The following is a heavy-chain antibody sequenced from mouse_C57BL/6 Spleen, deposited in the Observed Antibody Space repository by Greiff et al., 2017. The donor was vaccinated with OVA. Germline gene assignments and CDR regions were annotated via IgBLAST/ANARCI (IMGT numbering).Heavy chain of an antibody. Sequence: QVQLQQPGAELVKPGASVKLSCKASGYTFTSYWMHWVKQRPGQGLEWIGMIHPNSGSTNYNEKFKSKATLTVDKSSSTAYMQLRSLTSEDSAVYYCAKSITTVVALYAMDYWGQGTSVTVSS. CDR3: AKSITTVVALYAMDY. J-gene: IGHJ4*01. D-gene: IGHD1-1*01. CDR2: IHPNSGST. V-gene: IGHV1-64*01. CDR1: GYTFTSYW.